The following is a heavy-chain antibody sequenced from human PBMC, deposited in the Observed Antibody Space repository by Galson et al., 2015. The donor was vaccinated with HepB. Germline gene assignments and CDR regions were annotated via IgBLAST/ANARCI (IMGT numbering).Heavy chain of an antibody. CDR3: ARGQYYDILTGYYRRVGAFDI. V-gene: IGHV4-34*01. J-gene: IGHJ3*02. CDR1: GGSFSGYY. Sequence: LSLTCAVYGGSFSGYYWSWIRQPPGKGLEWIGEINHSGSTNYNPSLKSRVTISVDTSKNQFSLKLSSVTAADTAVYYCARGQYYDILTGYYRRVGAFDIWGQGTMVTVSS. D-gene: IGHD3-9*01. CDR2: INHSGST.